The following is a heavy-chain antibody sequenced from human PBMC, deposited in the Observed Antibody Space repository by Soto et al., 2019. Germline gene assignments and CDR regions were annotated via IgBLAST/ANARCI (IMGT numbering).Heavy chain of an antibody. CDR1: GGSISSYY. J-gene: IGHJ4*02. V-gene: IGHV4-59*08. CDR3: ARHGLGLDY. Sequence: QVQLQESGPGLVKPSETLSLTCTVSGGSISSYYWSWIRQPPGKGLEWIAYIHYSGSTDYNPSLKSRVTISLDKSKHQFSLKLTSVTAADTAVYHCARHGLGLDYWGQGTLVTVSS. D-gene: IGHD1-26*01. CDR2: IHYSGST.